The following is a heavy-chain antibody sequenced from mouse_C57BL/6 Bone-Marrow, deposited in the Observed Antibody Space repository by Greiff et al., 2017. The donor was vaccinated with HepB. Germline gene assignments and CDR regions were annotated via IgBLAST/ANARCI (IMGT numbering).Heavy chain of an antibody. CDR3: ARLEVFITTVVGDY. D-gene: IGHD1-1*01. CDR2: ISNGGGST. J-gene: IGHJ4*01. V-gene: IGHV5-12*01. CDR1: GFTFSDYY. Sequence: DVHLVESGGGLVQPGGSLKLSCAASGFTFSDYYMYWVRQTPEKRLEWVAYISNGGGSTYYPDTVKGRFTISRDNAKNTLYLQMSRLKSEDTAMYYCARLEVFITTVVGDYWGQGTSVTVSS.